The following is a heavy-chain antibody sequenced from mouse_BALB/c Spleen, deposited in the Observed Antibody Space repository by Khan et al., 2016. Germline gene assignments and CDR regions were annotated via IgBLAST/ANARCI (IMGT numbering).Heavy chain of an antibody. V-gene: IGHV2-2*02. Sequence: QVQLKQSGPGLVQPSQSLSFTCTVSGFSLTNYSVHWVRQSPGKGLEWLGVIWSGGSTDYNAAFISRLSINKDNSKSQVFFKMNSLQANDTAIYYCARVGILYFDSWGQGTTLTVSS. CDR2: IWSGGST. CDR3: ARVGILYFDS. CDR1: GFSLTNYS. J-gene: IGHJ2*01.